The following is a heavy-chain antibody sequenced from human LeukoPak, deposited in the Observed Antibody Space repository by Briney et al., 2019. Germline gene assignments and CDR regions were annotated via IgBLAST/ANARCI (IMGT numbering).Heavy chain of an antibody. D-gene: IGHD6-13*01. CDR2: ISYDGSNK. CDR3: ARDPSEAAAFDY. Sequence: PGGSLRLSCAASGFTFSSYAMHWVRQAPGKGLEWVAVISYDGSNKYYADSVKGRFTISRDNSKNTLYLQMNSLRAEDTAVYYCARDPSEAAAFDYWGQGTLVTVSS. J-gene: IGHJ4*02. CDR1: GFTFSSYA. V-gene: IGHV3-30*04.